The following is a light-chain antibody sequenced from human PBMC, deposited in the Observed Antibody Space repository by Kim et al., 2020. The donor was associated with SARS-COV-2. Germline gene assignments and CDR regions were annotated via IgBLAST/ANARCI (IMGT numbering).Light chain of an antibody. J-gene: IGLJ3*02. CDR1: SLRTYY. Sequence: SSELTQDPAVSVALGQTVRITCQGDSLRTYYGSWYQQKPGQAPVVVIYGKNNRPSGIPDRFSGSSSGNTASLTITGAQAEDEADYYRNSRDSSGYHWVFGGGTQLTVL. V-gene: IGLV3-19*01. CDR3: NSRDSSGYHWV. CDR2: GKN.